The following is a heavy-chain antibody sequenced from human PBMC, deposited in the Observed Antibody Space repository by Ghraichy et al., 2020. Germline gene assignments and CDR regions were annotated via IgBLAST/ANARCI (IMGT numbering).Heavy chain of an antibody. J-gene: IGHJ4*02. D-gene: IGHD1-26*01. CDR2: IRYDGSNK. V-gene: IGHV3-30*02. Sequence: GGSLRLSCAASGFTFSSYGMHWVRQAPGKGLEWVAFIRYDGSNKYYADSVKGRFTISRDNSKNTLYLQMNSLRAEDTAVYYCAKALAGFSGSYSRPPTTHTYWGQGTLVTVSS. CDR1: GFTFSSYG. CDR3: AKALAGFSGSYSRPPTTHTY.